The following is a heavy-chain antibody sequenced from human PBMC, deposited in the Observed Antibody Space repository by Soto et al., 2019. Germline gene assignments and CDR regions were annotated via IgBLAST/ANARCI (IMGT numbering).Heavy chain of an antibody. V-gene: IGHV1-3*01. Sequence: ASVKVSCKASGYTFTSYAMHWVRQAPGQRLEWMGWINASNGNTNYAQKYQGRVTMTRDTSISTAYMELSRLRSDDTAVYYCARERTVAGNDYWGQGTLVTVSS. CDR1: GYTFTSYA. CDR2: INASNGNT. CDR3: ARERTVAGNDY. D-gene: IGHD6-19*01. J-gene: IGHJ4*02.